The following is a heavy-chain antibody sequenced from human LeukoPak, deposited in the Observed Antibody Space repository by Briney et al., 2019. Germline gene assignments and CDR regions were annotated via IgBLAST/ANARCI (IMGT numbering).Heavy chain of an antibody. Sequence: GGSLRLSCAASGFTFSTYDMSWFRQAPGKGLEWVSLIRGHDGSTYYANSVKGRFTLSRDNSKDALYLQMNSPTAEDTAVYYCAKGHWGDNWGQGTLVTVSS. CDR2: IRGHDGST. CDR1: GFTFSTYD. J-gene: IGHJ4*02. V-gene: IGHV3-23*01. D-gene: IGHD7-27*01. CDR3: AKGHWGDN.